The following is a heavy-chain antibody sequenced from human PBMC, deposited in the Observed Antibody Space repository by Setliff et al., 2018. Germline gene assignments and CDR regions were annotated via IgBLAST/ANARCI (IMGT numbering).Heavy chain of an antibody. CDR3: AREGHNWNYVLPYFDY. Sequence: PGESLKISCAASGFSFSNYWMSWVRQAPGKGLEWVANINQDGSEKYFVGSVKGRFTISRDNAKNSLYLQMNSLRAEDTAVYYCAREGHNWNYVLPYFDYWGRGTLVTVSS. J-gene: IGHJ4*02. D-gene: IGHD1-7*01. CDR2: INQDGSEK. V-gene: IGHV3-7*01. CDR1: GFSFSNYW.